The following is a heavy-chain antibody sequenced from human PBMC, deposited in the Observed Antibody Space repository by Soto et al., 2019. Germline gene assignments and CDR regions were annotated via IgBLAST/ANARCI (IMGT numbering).Heavy chain of an antibody. D-gene: IGHD3-22*01. J-gene: IGHJ3*02. CDR3: ARVFFRLFAFDI. CDR1: GYTFTTYG. CDR2: ISAYNGNT. Sequence: QVQLVQSGGEVKKPGASVKVSFKASGYTFTTYGISWVRQAPGQGLEWMGWISAYNGNTSYAQKLQGRVTMTTDTSTSTAYMELRSLRSDDTAVYYCARVFFRLFAFDIWGQGSMVTGSS. V-gene: IGHV1-18*01.